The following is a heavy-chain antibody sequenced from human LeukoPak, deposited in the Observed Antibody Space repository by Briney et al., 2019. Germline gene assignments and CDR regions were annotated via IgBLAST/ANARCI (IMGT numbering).Heavy chain of an antibody. V-gene: IGHV5-51*01. CDR3: AWSAREAKKGYSSGWYVY. J-gene: IGHJ4*02. Sequence: GESLKISCKGSGYSFTSYWIGWVRQMPGKGLEWMGIIYPGDSDTRYSPSFQGQVTISADKSISTAYLQWSSLKASDTAMYYCAWSAREAKKGYSSGWYVYWGQGTLVSVSS. CDR2: IYPGDSDT. CDR1: GYSFTSYW. D-gene: IGHD6-19*01.